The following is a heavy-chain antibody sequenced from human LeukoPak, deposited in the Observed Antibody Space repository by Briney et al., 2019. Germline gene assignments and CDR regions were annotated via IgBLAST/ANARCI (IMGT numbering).Heavy chain of an antibody. CDR3: ARGYSSGFDY. V-gene: IGHV3-21*01. CDR1: GFTFTSYT. J-gene: IGHJ4*02. CDR2: ISSSNNYI. D-gene: IGHD6-19*01. Sequence: GGSLRLSCAVSGFTFTSYTMNWVRQAPGKGLEWVSFISSSNNYIYYADSLKGRFTISRDNAKNSLYLQMNSLRAEDTAVYYCARGYSSGFDYWGQGILVTVS.